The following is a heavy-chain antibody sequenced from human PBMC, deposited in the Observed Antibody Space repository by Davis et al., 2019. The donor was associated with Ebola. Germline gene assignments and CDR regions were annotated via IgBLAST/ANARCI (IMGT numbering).Heavy chain of an antibody. V-gene: IGHV5-10-1*01. D-gene: IGHD2-15*01. CDR3: ARHRAVAPDYYYMDV. J-gene: IGHJ6*03. Sequence: GESLKISCKGSGYSFTSYWISWVRQMPGKGLEWMGRIDPSDSYTNYSPSFQGHVTISADKSISTAYLQWSSLKASDTAMYYCARHRAVAPDYYYMDVWGKGTTVTVSS. CDR1: GYSFTSYW. CDR2: IDPSDSYT.